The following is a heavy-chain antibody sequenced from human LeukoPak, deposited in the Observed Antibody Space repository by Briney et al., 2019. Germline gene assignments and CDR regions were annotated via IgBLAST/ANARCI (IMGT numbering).Heavy chain of an antibody. D-gene: IGHD3-10*01. Sequence: ASVEVSCKASGYTFSDYGISWVRQAPGQGLEWMGWISAYNGNTNYAQKLQGRVTMTTDTSTSTAYMELRSLRSDDTAVYYCARVPGDYFDYWGQGTLVTVSS. V-gene: IGHV1-18*01. CDR2: ISAYNGNT. CDR1: GYTFSDYG. J-gene: IGHJ4*02. CDR3: ARVPGDYFDY.